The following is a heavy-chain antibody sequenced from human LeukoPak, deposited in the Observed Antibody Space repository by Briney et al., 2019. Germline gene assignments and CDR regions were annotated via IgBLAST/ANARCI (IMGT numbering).Heavy chain of an antibody. D-gene: IGHD6-13*01. V-gene: IGHV4-31*03. Sequence: SETLSLTCSVSGGSISSDDYCWNWIRQHPGKGLEWIGYIYYSGSTYYNPSLKSRVALSVDTSKNQFSLKLSSVTAADTAVYYCARDAGSSSWYLKAFDIWGQGTMVTVSS. CDR1: GGSISSDDYC. J-gene: IGHJ3*02. CDR3: ARDAGSSSWYLKAFDI. CDR2: IYYSGST.